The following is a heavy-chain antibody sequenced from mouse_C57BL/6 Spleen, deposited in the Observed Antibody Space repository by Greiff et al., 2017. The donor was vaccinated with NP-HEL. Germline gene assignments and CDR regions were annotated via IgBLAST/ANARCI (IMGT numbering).Heavy chain of an antibody. V-gene: IGHV1-64*01. J-gene: IGHJ4*01. CDR1: GYTFTSYW. CDR3: ANPLYDYDGAMDY. D-gene: IGHD2-4*01. CDR2: IHPNSGST. Sequence: QVQLHQPGAELVKPGASVKLSCKASGYTFTSYWMHWVKQRPGQGLEWIGMIHPNSGSTNYNEKFKSKATLTVDKSSSTAYMQLSSLTSEDSAVYYCANPLYDYDGAMDYWGQGTSVTVSS.